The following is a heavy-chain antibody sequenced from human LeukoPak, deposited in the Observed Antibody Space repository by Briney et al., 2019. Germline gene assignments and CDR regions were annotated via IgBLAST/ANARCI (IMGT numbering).Heavy chain of an antibody. CDR1: GGTFSSYA. Sequence: ASVKVSCKASGGTFSSYAISWVRQAPGQGLEWMGWISAVNGDANSAHKFRGRLSMTMDTSTSTAYMELRSLRSDDTALYFCARDYKSSCSGATCLYFDYWGQGTLVTVSS. V-gene: IGHV1-18*01. CDR3: ARDYKSSCSGATCLYFDY. J-gene: IGHJ4*02. CDR2: ISAVNGDA. D-gene: IGHD2-15*01.